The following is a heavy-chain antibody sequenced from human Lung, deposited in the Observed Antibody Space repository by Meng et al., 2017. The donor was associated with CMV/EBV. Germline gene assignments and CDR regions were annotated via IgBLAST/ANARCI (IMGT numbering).Heavy chain of an antibody. V-gene: IGHV1-69*02. CDR1: GGTFSSYT. J-gene: IGHJ6*02. CDR2: IIPILGIA. D-gene: IGHD1-26*01. Sequence: SXXVSXQASGGTFSSYTISWVRQAPGQGLEWMGRIIPILGIANYAQKFQGRVTITADKSTSTAYMELSSLRSEDTAVYYCASLGRDYYGMDVWGQGTTVTVSS. CDR3: ASLGRDYYGMDV.